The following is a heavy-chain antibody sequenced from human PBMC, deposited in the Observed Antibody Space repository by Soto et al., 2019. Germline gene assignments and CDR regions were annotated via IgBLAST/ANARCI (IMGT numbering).Heavy chain of an antibody. CDR3: ARNGENCSSTSCHVYAFDI. CDR1: GGSFSGYY. CDR2: INHSGST. D-gene: IGHD2-2*01. V-gene: IGHV4-34*01. J-gene: IGHJ3*02. Sequence: SETLSLTCAVYGGSFSGYYWSWIRQPPGKGLEWIGEINHSGSTNYNPSLKSRVTISVDTSKNQFSLKLSSVTAADTAVYYCARNGENCSSTSCHVYAFDIWGQGTMVTVSS.